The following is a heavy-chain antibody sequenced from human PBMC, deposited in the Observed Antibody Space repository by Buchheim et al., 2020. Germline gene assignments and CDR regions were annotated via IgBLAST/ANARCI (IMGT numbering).Heavy chain of an antibody. CDR2: IKQEGSGK. J-gene: IGHJ4*02. Sequence: EVQLVESGGGLVQPGGSLRLSCAASGFTFSSYWMSWVRQAPGKGREGVANIKQEGSGKYYVDFGKGRLTISRDNAKNSLNLQMNSLRAEDTAVYYCARPAAAKYYFDYWGQGTL. V-gene: IGHV3-7*01. CDR1: GFTFSSYW. CDR3: ARPAAAKYYFDY. D-gene: IGHD2-2*01.